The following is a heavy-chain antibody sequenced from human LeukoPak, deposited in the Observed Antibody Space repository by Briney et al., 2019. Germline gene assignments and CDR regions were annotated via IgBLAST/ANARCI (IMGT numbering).Heavy chain of an antibody. CDR3: ARHGMGNSQPGDY. CDR1: GGSFSGYY. CDR2: INHSGST. V-gene: IGHV4-34*01. Sequence: SETLSLTCAVYGGSFSGYYWSWIRQPPGKGLEWIGEINHSGSTYYNPSLKSRVTISVDTSKKQVSLKLSSVTAADTAVYYCARHGMGNSQPGDYWGQGTLVTVSS. J-gene: IGHJ4*02. D-gene: IGHD1/OR15-1a*01.